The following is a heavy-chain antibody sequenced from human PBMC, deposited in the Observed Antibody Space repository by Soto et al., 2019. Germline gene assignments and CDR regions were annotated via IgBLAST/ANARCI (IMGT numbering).Heavy chain of an antibody. Sequence: SETLSLTCTVSGGSISSSSYYWGWIRQPPGKGLEWIGSIYYSGSTYYNPSLKSRVTISVDTSKNQFSLKLSSVTAADTAVYYCARDRVIESFGVAETTIYGMDGWGQGTTVTDSS. J-gene: IGHJ6*02. CDR2: IYYSGST. D-gene: IGHD3-3*01. CDR1: GGSISSSSYY. CDR3: ARDRVIESFGVAETTIYGMDG. V-gene: IGHV4-39*02.